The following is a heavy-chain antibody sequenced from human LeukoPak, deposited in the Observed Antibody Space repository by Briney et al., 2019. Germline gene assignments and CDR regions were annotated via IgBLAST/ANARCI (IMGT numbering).Heavy chain of an antibody. V-gene: IGHV2-5*02. CDR1: GFSLNTHAVV. D-gene: IGHD4-17*01. Sequence: SGPTLVNPTQTLTLTCTFSGFSLNTHAVVVGWVRQPPGQALEWLTFIYGDDDKRYSPSLESRLTITKDTSKNQVVVTMTDMDYVDTATYYCVHRTSVTSVDHWGQGTLVTVSS. CDR2: IYGDDDK. CDR3: VHRTSVTSVDH. J-gene: IGHJ4*02.